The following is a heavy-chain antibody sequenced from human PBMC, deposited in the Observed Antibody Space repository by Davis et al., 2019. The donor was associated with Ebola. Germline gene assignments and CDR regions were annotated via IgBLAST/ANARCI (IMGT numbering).Heavy chain of an antibody. CDR3: VRDPALVVTGGGWFFGL. CDR1: GFTFSSYG. J-gene: IGHJ2*01. V-gene: IGHV3-21*01. Sequence: GGSLRLSCVASGFTFSSYGMAWVRQAPGKGLEWVSFISSSSNYIYYADSVKGRFTVSRDNAKNSLYLQMNSLRAEDTAVYYCVRDPALVVTGGGWFFGLWGRGTLVTVSS. CDR2: ISSSSNYI. D-gene: IGHD2-21*02.